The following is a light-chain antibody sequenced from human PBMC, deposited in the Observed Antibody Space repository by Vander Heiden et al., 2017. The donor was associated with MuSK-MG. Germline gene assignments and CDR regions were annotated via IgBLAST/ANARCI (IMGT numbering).Light chain of an antibody. CDR3: QQDYIVPLT. CDR2: WAS. J-gene: IGKJ3*01. CDR1: QDILTWTNKKNY. Sequence: IVLTQSPRSLTVSLGERVTLACRSDQDILTWTNKKNYLAWFQQKPGQPPRLLITWASVREPGVPERFSGSGSATDFSLTINGLQSEDVATYYCQQDYIVPLTFGHGTKV. V-gene: IGKV4-1*01.